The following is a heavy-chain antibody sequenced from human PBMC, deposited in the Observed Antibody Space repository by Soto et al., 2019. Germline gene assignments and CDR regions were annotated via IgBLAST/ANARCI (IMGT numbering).Heavy chain of an antibody. D-gene: IGHD3-10*01. J-gene: IGHJ4*02. V-gene: IGHV3-23*01. CDR2: ISASGGST. CDR1: GFTFSNYP. Sequence: EVQVLEAGGGLVQGGESLRLSCPASGFTFSNYPMSWVRQVPGKGLEGVSRISASGGSTYYADSVRGRFTISRDNSKNTLYLQMTILRAADTAVYYCAKNNLFGSGTKDYWGQGTLVTVSS. CDR3: AKNNLFGSGTKDY.